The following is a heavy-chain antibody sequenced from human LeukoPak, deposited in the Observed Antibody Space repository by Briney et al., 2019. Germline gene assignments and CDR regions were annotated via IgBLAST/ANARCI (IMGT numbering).Heavy chain of an antibody. CDR3: AKDRIAARPDASDI. V-gene: IGHV3-30*02. CDR2: IWYDGSNK. J-gene: IGHJ3*02. D-gene: IGHD6-6*01. CDR1: GFTFSSYG. Sequence: GGSLRLSCAASGFTFSSYGMHWVRQAPGKGLEWVAVIWYDGSNKYYADSVKGRFTISRDNSKNTLYLQMNSLRAEDTAVYYCAKDRIAARPDASDIWGQGTMVTVSS.